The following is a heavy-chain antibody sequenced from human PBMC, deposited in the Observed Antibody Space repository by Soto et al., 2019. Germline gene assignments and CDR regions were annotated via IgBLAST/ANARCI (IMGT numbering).Heavy chain of an antibody. V-gene: IGHV4-30-2*01. CDR1: GASVVSGGYS. CDR2: IYHGVST. D-gene: IGHD2-2*01. Sequence: SSETLSLTCAVSGASVVSGGYSWSWIRQPPGKGLEWIGYIYHGVSTDYNPSLKSRVTISVDSSKNLFSLSLSSVTAADTAVYFCVRSGCSSTACHTDWFDPWGPGTLVTV. CDR3: VRSGCSSTACHTDWFDP. J-gene: IGHJ5*02.